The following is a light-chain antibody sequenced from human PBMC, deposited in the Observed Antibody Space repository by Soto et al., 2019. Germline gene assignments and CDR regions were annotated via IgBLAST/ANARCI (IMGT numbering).Light chain of an antibody. J-gene: IGKJ1*01. CDR2: DAS. Sequence: DIQMTQSPSTLSASVGDRVTITCRASQSISSWLAWYQQNPGKAPKLLIYDASSLESGVPSRVSVSGSGTEFTLTITSLQPDDFATYYCQQYSTYSWTFGQGTKVDI. V-gene: IGKV1-5*01. CDR3: QQYSTYSWT. CDR1: QSISSW.